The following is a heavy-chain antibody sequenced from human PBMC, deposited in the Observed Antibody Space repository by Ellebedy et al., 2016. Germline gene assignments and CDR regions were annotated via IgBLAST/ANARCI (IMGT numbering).Heavy chain of an antibody. CDR2: IYYSGST. Sequence: SETLSLXXTVSGGSISSGGYYWSWIRQHPGKGLEWIGYIYYSGSTYYNPSLKSRVTISVDTSKNQFSLKLSSVTAADTAVYYCALAVAGTGFDYWGQGTLVTVSS. J-gene: IGHJ4*02. V-gene: IGHV4-31*03. D-gene: IGHD6-19*01. CDR1: GGSISSGGYY. CDR3: ALAVAGTGFDY.